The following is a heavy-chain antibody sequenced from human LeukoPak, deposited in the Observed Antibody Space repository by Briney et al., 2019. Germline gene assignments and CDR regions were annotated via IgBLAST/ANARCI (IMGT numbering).Heavy chain of an antibody. CDR3: ASCSSTSCYEFDP. V-gene: IGHV4-34*01. D-gene: IGHD2-2*01. CDR1: GVSFSGYY. Sequence: PSETLSLTCAVYGVSFSGYYWSWIRQPPGKGLEWIGEINHSGTTTYNPSLMRRLTISVDTSKSQFSLKLSSVTAADTAVYYCASCSSTSCYEFDPWGQGTLVTVSS. J-gene: IGHJ5*02. CDR2: INHSGTT.